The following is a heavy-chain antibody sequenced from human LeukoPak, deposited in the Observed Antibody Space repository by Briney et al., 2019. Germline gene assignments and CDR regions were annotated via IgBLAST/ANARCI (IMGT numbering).Heavy chain of an antibody. D-gene: IGHD5-24*01. CDR3: ARVPRWLTFYYFDY. V-gene: IGHV3-21*01. CDR2: ISSSSSYI. J-gene: IGHJ4*02. Sequence: KPGGSLRLSCAASGFTFSSYSMNWVRQAPGKGLEWVSSISSSSSYIYYADSVKGRFTISRDNAKNSLYLQMNRPRAEDTAVYYCARVPRWLTFYYFDYWGQGTLVTVSS. CDR1: GFTFSSYS.